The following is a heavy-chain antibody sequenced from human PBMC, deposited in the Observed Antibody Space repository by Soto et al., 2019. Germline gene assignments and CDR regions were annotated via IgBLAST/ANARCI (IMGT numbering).Heavy chain of an antibody. Sequence: PGGSLRLSCAASGFTFSSYAMSWVRQAPGKGLEWVSAISGSGGSTYYADSVKGRFTISRDNSKNTLYLQMNSLRAEDTAVYYCAKDDYSGRYLTQLFPFDYWGQGTLVTVSS. D-gene: IGHD6-13*01. CDR3: AKDDYSGRYLTQLFPFDY. CDR2: ISGSGGST. V-gene: IGHV3-23*01. J-gene: IGHJ4*02. CDR1: GFTFSSYA.